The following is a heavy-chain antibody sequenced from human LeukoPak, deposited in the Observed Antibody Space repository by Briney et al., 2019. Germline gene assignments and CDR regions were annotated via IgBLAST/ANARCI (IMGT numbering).Heavy chain of an antibody. Sequence: GGSLRLSCAASGFTFSSFAMSWVRQAPGKGLEWVSGISGRDGSTYYADSVKGRFTISRDNSKNTLYLQMNSLRAEDTAVHYCARAGNTRFDYWGQGTLVTVSS. V-gene: IGHV3-23*01. J-gene: IGHJ4*02. CDR3: ARAGNTRFDY. CDR2: ISGRDGST. CDR1: GFTFSSFA. D-gene: IGHD2/OR15-2a*01.